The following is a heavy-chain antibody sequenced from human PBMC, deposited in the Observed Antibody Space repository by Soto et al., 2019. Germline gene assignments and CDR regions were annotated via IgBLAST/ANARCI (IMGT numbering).Heavy chain of an antibody. CDR3: AGTSTGYGQGDY. CDR1: GDSVSCGSHS. Sequence: QVQLQESGPGLVKPSETLSLTCSVSGDSVSCGSHSWTWTRQPPGKGLEFLGYIYYPGSTNYNPSLKSRVTISVDASKNQISLKLTSVTTADTAVYYCAGTSTGYGQGDYWGYGIVVTVSS. V-gene: IGHV4-61*01. CDR2: IYYPGST. D-gene: IGHD2-15*01. J-gene: IGHJ4*01.